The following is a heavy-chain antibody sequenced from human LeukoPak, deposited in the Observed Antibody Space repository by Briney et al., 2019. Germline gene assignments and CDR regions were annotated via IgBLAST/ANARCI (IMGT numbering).Heavy chain of an antibody. D-gene: IGHD2-21*02. CDR1: GFTFYTYA. CDR2: ISGSGGTT. CDR3: AKDPSDFLVDC. V-gene: IGHV3-23*01. Sequence: GGSLRRSCAASGFTFYTYAMNWVRQAPGKGLQWVAAISGSGGTTYYADSVKGRFTISRDNSKNTVYLQLSSLRAEDTAVYYCAKDPSDFLVDCWGQGTLVTVSS. J-gene: IGHJ4*02.